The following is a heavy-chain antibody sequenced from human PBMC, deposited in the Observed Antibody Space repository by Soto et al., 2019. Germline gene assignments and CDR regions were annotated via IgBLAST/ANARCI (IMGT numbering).Heavy chain of an antibody. J-gene: IGHJ4*01. CDR3: ARRGSGSSFDY. Sequence: SETMSLTCTVSGDSISSSIYYWGWIRQPPGKGLEWIGNIYSSGSTFYNPSLKSRVTISVDTSKNQFSLSLISVTAADTAVYYCARRGSGSSFDYWGQGTLVTGSS. CDR2: IYSSGST. CDR1: GDSISSSIYY. D-gene: IGHD3-10*01. V-gene: IGHV4-39*01.